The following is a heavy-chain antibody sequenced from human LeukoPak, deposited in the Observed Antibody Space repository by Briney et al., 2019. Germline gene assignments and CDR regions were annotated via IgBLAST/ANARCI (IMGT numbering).Heavy chain of an antibody. J-gene: IGHJ4*02. CDR3: ASPLDSSGYYLGY. D-gene: IGHD3-22*01. CDR1: EFTFSNYG. V-gene: IGHV3-33*01. CDR2: IWYDGSNK. Sequence: GGSLRLSCAASEFTFSNYGMHWVRQAPGKGREWVAVIWYDGSNKYYADSVKGRFTISRDNSKNTLYLQMNSLRAEDTAVYYCASPLDSSGYYLGYWGQGTLVTVSS.